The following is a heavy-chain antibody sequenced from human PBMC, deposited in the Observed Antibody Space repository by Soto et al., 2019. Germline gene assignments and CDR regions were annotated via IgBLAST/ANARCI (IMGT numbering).Heavy chain of an antibody. CDR1: GGSISSYY. Sequence: PSETLSLTCTVSGGSISSYYWSWIRQPPGKGLEWIGYIYYSGSTNYNPSLKSRVTISVDTSKNQFSLKLSSVTAADTAVYYCARAGHYYGSGSYYRSYYYYGVDVWGQGTTVTVSS. CDR3: ARAGHYYGSGSYYRSYYYYGVDV. CDR2: IYYSGST. J-gene: IGHJ6*02. V-gene: IGHV4-59*01. D-gene: IGHD3-10*01.